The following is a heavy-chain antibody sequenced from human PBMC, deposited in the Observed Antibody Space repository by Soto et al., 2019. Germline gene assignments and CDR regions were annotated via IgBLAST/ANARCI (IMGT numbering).Heavy chain of an antibody. Sequence: SETLSLTCTVSGGSISSYYWSWIRQPPGKGLEWIGYIYYSGSTNYNPSLKSRVTISVDTSKNQFSLKLSSVTAADTAVYYCARQGIAVAGLDYWGQGTLVTVSS. CDR2: IYYSGST. V-gene: IGHV4-59*08. J-gene: IGHJ4*02. D-gene: IGHD6-19*01. CDR1: GGSISSYY. CDR3: ARQGIAVAGLDY.